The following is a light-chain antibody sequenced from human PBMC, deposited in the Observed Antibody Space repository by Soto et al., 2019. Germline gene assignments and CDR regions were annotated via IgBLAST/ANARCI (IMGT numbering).Light chain of an antibody. J-gene: IGKJ5*01. V-gene: IGKV3D-20*02. CDR2: DAS. CDR1: QSVSSSY. CDR3: QQRGDWPLT. Sequence: IVLTQSPGTLSLSPGERATLSCRASQSVSSSYLAWYQQKPGQAPRLLIYDASNRATGIPARFSGSGSGTDFTLTISSLEPEDFALYYCQQRGDWPLTFGQGTRLEIK.